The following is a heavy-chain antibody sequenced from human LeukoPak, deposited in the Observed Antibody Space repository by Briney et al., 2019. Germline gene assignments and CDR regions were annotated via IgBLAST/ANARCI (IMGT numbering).Heavy chain of an antibody. CDR1: GYAFTSVG. J-gene: IGHJ4*02. D-gene: IGHD6-19*01. Sequence: VASVRVSCKASGYAFTSVGITWVRRAPGQGLEWMGWISPYNGNTKYAQKLQGRVAMTTDKSTTTAYMELRGLRFNATAVSYCARAGPGSGWYFDYWGQGTLVTVSS. CDR2: ISPYNGNT. CDR3: ARAGPGSGWYFDY. V-gene: IGHV1-18*01.